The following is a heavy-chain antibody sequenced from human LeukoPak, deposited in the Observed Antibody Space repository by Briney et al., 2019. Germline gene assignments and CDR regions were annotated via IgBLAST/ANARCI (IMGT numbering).Heavy chain of an antibody. D-gene: IGHD2-15*01. J-gene: IGHJ6*03. Sequence: SETLSLTCAVSGYSISSGYYWVWIRQPPGKGLEWIGSIYHSGSTYYNPSLKSRVTISIDTSKNQFSLKLSSVTAADTAVYYCASCSGGSCRRGTRYYYYMDVWGKGTTVTVSS. CDR3: ASCSGGSCRRGTRYYYYMDV. CDR2: IYHSGST. CDR1: GYSISSGYY. V-gene: IGHV4-38-2*01.